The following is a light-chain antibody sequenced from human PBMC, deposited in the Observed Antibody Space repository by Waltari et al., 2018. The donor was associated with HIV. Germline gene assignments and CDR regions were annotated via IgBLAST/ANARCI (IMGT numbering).Light chain of an antibody. CDR3: RSYTRTSTWV. J-gene: IGLJ3*02. CDR1: NSDIGAYNF. Sequence: QSALTQPASVSGSPGQWITISCTGSNSDIGAYNFVSWYQQHPGKAPKVMIYEVHKRPLGVSNRFSGSKAGNTGSLTNPGLQAEDEADYYRRSYTRTSTWVFGGGTKLTVL. V-gene: IGLV2-14*01. CDR2: EVH.